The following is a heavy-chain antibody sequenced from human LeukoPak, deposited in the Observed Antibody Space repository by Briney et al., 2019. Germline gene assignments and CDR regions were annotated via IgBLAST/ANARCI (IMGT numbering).Heavy chain of an antibody. V-gene: IGHV6-1*01. CDR3: ARGVLATGFDY. CDR2: TYYRSKWYN. CDR1: GDSVSSNSAA. J-gene: IGHJ4*02. D-gene: IGHD5-12*01. Sequence: SQTLSLTCAISGDSVSSNSAAWNWIRQPPSRGLEWLGRTYYRSKWYNEYPVSVKSRITINPDTSKNQFSLQLTSVTPEDTAVYYCARGVLATGFDYWGQGTLVTVSS.